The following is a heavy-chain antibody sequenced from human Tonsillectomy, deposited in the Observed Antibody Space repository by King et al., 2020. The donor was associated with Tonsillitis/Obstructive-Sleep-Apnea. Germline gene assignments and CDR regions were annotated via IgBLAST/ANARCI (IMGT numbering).Heavy chain of an antibody. Sequence: VQLVESGGGVVQPGRSLRLSCAASGFTFSTYAMHWVRRAPGKGLKWVAVISYDGSKKYYADSVKGRFTISRDNSKNTLYLQINSLYYCASGTGRDTAMDEYFDAWGQGTLVTVPS. V-gene: IGHV3-30*04. CDR2: ISYDGSKK. J-gene: IGHJ4*02. CDR1: GFTFSTYA. CDR3: TAMDEYFDA. D-gene: IGHD5-18*01.